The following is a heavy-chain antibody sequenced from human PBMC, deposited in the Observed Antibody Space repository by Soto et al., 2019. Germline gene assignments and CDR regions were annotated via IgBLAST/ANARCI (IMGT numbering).Heavy chain of an antibody. CDR1: GFSFSSCA. J-gene: IGHJ1*01. D-gene: IGHD2-15*01. CDR3: SKDFLPISRGIVVLVAVLAD. Sequence: LAGSLRLPCAASGFSFSSCAICWVRLAPSKRQERVSTINVNDGSTYYADSVIGRLTISSVNSQNTLYLQTNSLRAEDTPVYYYSKDFLPISRGIVVLVAVLADWGQGTMVAGAS. V-gene: IGHV3-23*01. CDR2: INVNDGST.